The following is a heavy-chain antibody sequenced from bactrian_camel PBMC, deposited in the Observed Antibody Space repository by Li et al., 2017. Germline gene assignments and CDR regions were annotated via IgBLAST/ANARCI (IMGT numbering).Heavy chain of an antibody. CDR1: RYGLRLFC. J-gene: IGHJ4*01. D-gene: IGHD1*01. Sequence: QVQLVESGGGSVQAGGSLTLSCEPSRYGLRLFCAAWFRQVPGKEREGVASVDWNGRTSYTDSVEGRFTISRDNTGNTLYLKMDNLEPEDTAMYCCAAEPPLAGDVRRRRDIDCTLGGDYKMWGQGTQVTVS. V-gene: IGHV3S63*01. CDR3: AAEPPLAGDVRRRRDIDCTLGGDYKM. CDR2: VDWNGRT.